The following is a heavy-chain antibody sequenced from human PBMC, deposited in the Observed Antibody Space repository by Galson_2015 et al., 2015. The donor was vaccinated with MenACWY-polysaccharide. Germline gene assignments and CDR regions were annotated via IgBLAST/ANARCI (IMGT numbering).Heavy chain of an antibody. CDR3: VKNGYTGSSYGYFDS. J-gene: IGHJ4*02. D-gene: IGHD1-26*01. CDR2: ISSSGDDK. Sequence: SLRLSCAASGFTFGTYAMHWVRQAPGQGLEWMATISSSGDDKYYADSVKGRFTISRDNSNNTLYLEMSSLRAGDTAVYNCVKNGYTGSSYGYFDSWDQGTLGTVSS. V-gene: IGHV3-30*18. CDR1: GFTFGTYA.